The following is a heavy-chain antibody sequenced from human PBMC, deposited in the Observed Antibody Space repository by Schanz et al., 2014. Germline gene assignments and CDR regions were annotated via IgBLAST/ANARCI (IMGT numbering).Heavy chain of an antibody. CDR3: AKGRFGELSAFDI. D-gene: IGHD3-10*01. Sequence: VQLVESGGGVVQPGGSLRLSCAASGFTFSSYAMSWVRQAPGKGLEWVSAISGGGGTTYYTDSVKGRFTISRDNSKSTLYLQMNSLRAEDTAVYYCAKGRFGELSAFDIWGQGTWVTVSS. V-gene: IGHV3-23*04. CDR2: ISGGGGTT. CDR1: GFTFSSYA. J-gene: IGHJ3*02.